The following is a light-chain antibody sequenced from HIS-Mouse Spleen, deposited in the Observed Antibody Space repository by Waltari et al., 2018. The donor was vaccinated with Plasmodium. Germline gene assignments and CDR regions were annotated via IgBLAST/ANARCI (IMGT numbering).Light chain of an antibody. CDR3: QQYNNWSFT. CDR2: GAS. Sequence: EIVMTQSPATLSVSPGERATLSCRASQSVSNKLAWYQQKPGQAPRLLIYGASTRATGIPARFRSSGSGTEFTLTISSLQSEDIAVYYCQQYNNWSFTFGPGTKVDIK. J-gene: IGKJ3*01. V-gene: IGKV3-15*01. CDR1: QSVSNK.